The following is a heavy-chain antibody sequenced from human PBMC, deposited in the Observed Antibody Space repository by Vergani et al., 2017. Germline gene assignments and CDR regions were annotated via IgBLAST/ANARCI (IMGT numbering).Heavy chain of an antibody. D-gene: IGHD3-16*01. CDR2: IDWDDDK. CDR1: GFSLSTSGMR. CDR3: ARSSWGWFDR. J-gene: IGHJ5*02. V-gene: IGHV2-70*04. Sequence: QVTLKESGPALVKPTQTLTLTCTFSGFSLSTSGMRVSWIRQPPGKALEWLARIDWDDDKFYSTSLKTRLTISKDTSKNQVVLTMTNMDPVDTATYYCARSSWGWFDRWGQGTLVTVSS.